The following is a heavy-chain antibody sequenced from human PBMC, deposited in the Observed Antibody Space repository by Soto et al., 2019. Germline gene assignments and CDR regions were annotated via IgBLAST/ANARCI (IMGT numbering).Heavy chain of an antibody. CDR2: ISYDGSNK. CDR1: GFTFSSYG. J-gene: IGHJ6*02. V-gene: IGHV3-30*18. CDR3: AKRTSSWQHYYYYYGMDV. D-gene: IGHD6-13*01. Sequence: QVQLVESGGGVVQPGRSLRLSCAASGFTFSSYGMHWVRQAPGKGLEWVAVISYDGSNKYYADSVKGRFTISRDNSKNTLYLQMNSLRAEDTAVYYCAKRTSSWQHYYYYYGMDVWGQGTTVTVSS.